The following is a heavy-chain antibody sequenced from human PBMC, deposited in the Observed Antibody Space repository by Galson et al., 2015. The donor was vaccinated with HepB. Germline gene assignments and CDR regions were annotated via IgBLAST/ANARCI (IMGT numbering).Heavy chain of an antibody. CDR2: ISSTNIYT. J-gene: IGHJ4*02. CDR1: GFTFSDYF. CDR3: ARGRGYCSSTDCYGNFDF. Sequence: SLRLSCAASGFTFSDYFMTWIRQAPGKGLEWVSHISSTNIYTYYADSVKGRFTISRDNAKDSLHLQMNSLRAEDTAVYYCARGRGYCSSTDCYGNFDFWGQGTLVTLSS. V-gene: IGHV3-11*03. D-gene: IGHD2-2*01.